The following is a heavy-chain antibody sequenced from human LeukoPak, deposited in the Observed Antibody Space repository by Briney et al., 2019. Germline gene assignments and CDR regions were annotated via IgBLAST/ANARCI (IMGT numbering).Heavy chain of an antibody. Sequence: GGSLRLSCAASGFTFSSYAMSWVRQAPGRGLEWVSSISPGGGTTYYADSVKGRFTISRDNSENTLYVEMNSLRAEDTAIYYCAKSRSGSANWALRIFDNWGQGTLVSVSS. CDR3: AKSRSGSANWALRIFDN. V-gene: IGHV3-23*01. CDR1: GFTFSSYA. CDR2: ISPGGGTT. D-gene: IGHD3-10*01. J-gene: IGHJ4*02.